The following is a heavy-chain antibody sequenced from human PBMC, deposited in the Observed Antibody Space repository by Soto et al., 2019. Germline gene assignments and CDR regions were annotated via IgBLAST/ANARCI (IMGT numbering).Heavy chain of an antibody. J-gene: IGHJ4*02. D-gene: IGHD3-22*01. CDR1: GGSFSGYY. CDR2: INHSGST. CDR3: ASRSVSGYKRLDY. V-gene: IGHV4-34*01. Sequence: PSETLSLTCAVYGGSFSGYYWSWMRQPPGKGLEWIGEINHSGSTNYNPSLKSRVTISVDTSKNQFSLKLSSVTAADTAVYYCASRSVSGYKRLDYWGQGTLVTVSS.